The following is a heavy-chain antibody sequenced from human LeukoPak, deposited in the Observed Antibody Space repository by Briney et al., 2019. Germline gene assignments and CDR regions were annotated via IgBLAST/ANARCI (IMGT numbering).Heavy chain of an antibody. CDR2: ISGSGST. V-gene: IGHV3-23*01. J-gene: IGHJ4*02. Sequence: QPGGSLRLSCAASGFSFSSYAMNWVRQAPGKGLEWVSAISGSGSTYHADSVKGRFTISRDIFKNTLYLQMNSLRAEDTAVYYCVHGGLYYLDYWGQGTLVTVSS. CDR1: GFSFSSYA. D-gene: IGHD3-10*01. CDR3: VHGGLYYLDY.